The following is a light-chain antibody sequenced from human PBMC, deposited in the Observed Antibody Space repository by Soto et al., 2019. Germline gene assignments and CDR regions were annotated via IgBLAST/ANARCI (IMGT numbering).Light chain of an antibody. CDR3: QQLNSYPRT. CDR2: AAS. CDR1: QGISSY. Sequence: IQLTQSPSSLSASVGDRVTITCRASQGISSYLAWYQQKPGKAPKLLIYAASTLQSGVPSMFSGSGFGTDFTFTISSLQPEDFATYYCQQLNSYPRTFGPGTKVDIK. J-gene: IGKJ3*01. V-gene: IGKV1-9*01.